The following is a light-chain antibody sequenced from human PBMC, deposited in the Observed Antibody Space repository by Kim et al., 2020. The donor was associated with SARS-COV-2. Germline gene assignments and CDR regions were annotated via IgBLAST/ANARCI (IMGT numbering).Light chain of an antibody. V-gene: IGKV1-16*01. CDR3: QQYKNYPFT. CDR2: EAV. Sequence: ASSGDRVTITCRASQDISDYLAWYQQKAGKAPKPLIYEAVTVQTAVPLRFSGSGSGTDFTLTINSLQPEDFATYYCQQYKNYPFTFGPGTKVDIK. CDR1: QDISDY. J-gene: IGKJ3*01.